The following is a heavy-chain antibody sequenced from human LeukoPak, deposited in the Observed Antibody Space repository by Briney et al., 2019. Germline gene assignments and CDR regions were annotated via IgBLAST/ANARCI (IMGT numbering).Heavy chain of an antibody. Sequence: SETLSLTCTVSGGSISSGGYYWSWIRQHPGKGLEWIGYIYYSGSTYYNPSLKSRVTISVDTSKNQFPLKLSSVTAADTAVYYCARAVYGDPYYFDYWGQGTLVTVSS. CDR2: IYYSGST. J-gene: IGHJ4*02. CDR3: ARAVYGDPYYFDY. CDR1: GGSISSGGYY. D-gene: IGHD4-17*01. V-gene: IGHV4-31*03.